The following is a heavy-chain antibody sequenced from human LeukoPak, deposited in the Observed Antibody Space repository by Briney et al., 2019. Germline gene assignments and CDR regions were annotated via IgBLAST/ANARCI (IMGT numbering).Heavy chain of an antibody. CDR3: ARISGDFGHLGDP. V-gene: IGHV7-4-1*02. Sequence: ASVKVSCKASGYIFTKYAMNWARQAPGHGLEWMGWINTKTGNPTYAQGFTGRFVFSLDTSVSTAFLQISSLKAEDTAVYYCARISGDFGHLGDPWGQGTLVTVSS. CDR2: INTKTGNP. CDR1: GYIFTKYA. J-gene: IGHJ5*02. D-gene: IGHD3-16*01.